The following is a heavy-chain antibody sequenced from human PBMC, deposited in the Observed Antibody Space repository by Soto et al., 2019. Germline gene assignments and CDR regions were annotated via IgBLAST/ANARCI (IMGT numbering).Heavy chain of an antibody. J-gene: IGHJ5*02. D-gene: IGHD5-12*01. V-gene: IGHV1-69*13. CDR1: GGTFSSYA. CDR2: IIPIFGTA. Sequence: ASVKVSCKASGGTFSSYAISWVRQAPGQGLEWMGGIIPIFGTANYARKFQGRVTIIADESTSTAYMELSSLRSEDTAVYYCARGSGYINWFDPWGQGTLATVSS. CDR3: ARGSGYINWFDP.